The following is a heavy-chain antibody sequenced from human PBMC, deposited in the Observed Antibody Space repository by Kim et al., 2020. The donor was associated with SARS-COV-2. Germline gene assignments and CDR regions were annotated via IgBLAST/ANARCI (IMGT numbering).Heavy chain of an antibody. CDR3: ARAPLLTGYPRNYYYYGMDV. CDR1: GGSISSYY. D-gene: IGHD3-9*01. Sequence: SETLSLTCTVSGGSISSYYWSWIRQPPGKGLEWIGYIYYSGSTNYNPSLKSRVTISVDTSKNQFSLKLSSVTAADTAVYYCARAPLLTGYPRNYYYYGMDVWGQGTTGTVSS. V-gene: IGHV4-59*01. CDR2: IYYSGST. J-gene: IGHJ6*02.